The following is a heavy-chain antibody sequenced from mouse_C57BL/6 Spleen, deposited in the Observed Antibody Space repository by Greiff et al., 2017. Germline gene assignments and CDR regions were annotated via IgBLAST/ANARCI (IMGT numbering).Heavy chain of an antibody. CDR2: INPNNGGT. Sequence: VQLKESGPELVKPGASVKIPCKASGYTFTDYNMDWVKQSHGKSLEWIGDINPNNGGTIYNQKFKGKATLTVDKSSSTAYMELRSLTSEDTAVYYCARGGYYYYGSSYDAMDYWGQGTSVTVSS. CDR3: ARGGYYYYGSSYDAMDY. J-gene: IGHJ4*01. V-gene: IGHV1-18*01. CDR1: GYTFTDYN. D-gene: IGHD1-1*01.